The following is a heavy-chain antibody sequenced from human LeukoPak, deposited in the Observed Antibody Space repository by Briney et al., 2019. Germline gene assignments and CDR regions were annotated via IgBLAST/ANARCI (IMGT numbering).Heavy chain of an antibody. CDR1: GYSFTSYW. V-gene: IGHV5-51*01. CDR2: IYPGDSDT. D-gene: IGHD1-26*01. J-gene: IGHJ4*02. Sequence: GESLKISCKGSGYSFTSYWIGWVRQVPGKGLEWMGIIYPGDSDTRYSPSFQGQVTISADKSISTAYLQWSSLKASDTAMYYCARHRPDSGSYYAYYFDYWGQGTLVTVSS. CDR3: ARHRPDSGSYYAYYFDY.